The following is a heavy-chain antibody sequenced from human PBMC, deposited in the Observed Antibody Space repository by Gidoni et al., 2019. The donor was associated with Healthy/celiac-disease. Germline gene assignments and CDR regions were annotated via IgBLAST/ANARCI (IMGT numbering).Heavy chain of an antibody. CDR1: GFTFSSYA. J-gene: IGHJ4*02. CDR3: AKDGGWIQLWHLL. D-gene: IGHD5-18*01. V-gene: IGHV3-23*01. Sequence: EVQLLESGGGLVQPGGSLRLSCAASGFTFSSYAMSWVRQAPGKGLEWVSAIGGSGGSTYYADSVKGRFTISRDNSKNTLYLQMNSLRAEDTAVYYCAKDGGWIQLWHLLWGQGTLVTVSS. CDR2: IGGSGGST.